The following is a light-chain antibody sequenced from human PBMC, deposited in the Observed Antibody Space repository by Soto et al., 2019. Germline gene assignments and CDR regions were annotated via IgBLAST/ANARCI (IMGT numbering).Light chain of an antibody. CDR2: DAS. V-gene: IGKV3-11*01. CDR1: QSVSSN. J-gene: IGKJ1*01. Sequence: EIVITQSPATLSVSPGERATLSCRASQSVSSNLAWYQQKPGQAPRLLIYDASNRAAGVPARFSGSGSGTDFTLTISSLEPEDFAVYYCQQRSHWWSFGQGTKVDI. CDR3: QQRSHWWS.